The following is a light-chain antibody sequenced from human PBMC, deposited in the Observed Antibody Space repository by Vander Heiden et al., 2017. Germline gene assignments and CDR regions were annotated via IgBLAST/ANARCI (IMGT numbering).Light chain of an antibody. CDR1: QSVSSY. Sequence: EVVLTQSPATLSLSPGERATLSCRASQSVSSYLAWYQQKPGQAPRLLIYDASNRATGIKATFSGSGSGTDFTLTISSIEPEDFAVYDGQQHPGFGPGTKVDIK. CDR3: QQHPG. CDR2: DAS. V-gene: IGKV3-11*01. J-gene: IGKJ3*01.